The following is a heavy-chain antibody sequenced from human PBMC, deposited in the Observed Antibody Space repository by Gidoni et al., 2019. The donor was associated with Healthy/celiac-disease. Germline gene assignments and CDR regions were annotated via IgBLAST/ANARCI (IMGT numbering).Heavy chain of an antibody. V-gene: IGHV3-66*01. D-gene: IGHD2-21*01. CDR2: IYSGGST. CDR1: GFTVSSNY. J-gene: IGHJ6*02. Sequence: EVQLVESGGGLVQPGGSLRLSCAASGFTVSSNYMSWVRQAPGKGLEWVSVIYSGGSTYYADSVKGRFTISRDNSKNTLYLQMNSLRAEDTAVYYCARDLGKGEYYYYYGMDVWGQGTTVTVSS. CDR3: ARDLGKGEYYYYYGMDV.